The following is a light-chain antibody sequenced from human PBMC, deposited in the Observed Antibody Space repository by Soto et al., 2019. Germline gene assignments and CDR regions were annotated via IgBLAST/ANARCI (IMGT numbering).Light chain of an antibody. CDR2: GAS. V-gene: IGKV3-20*01. Sequence: EIVLTQSPGSLSLSLGERATLSCRASQSVDSAFFAWYQQKPGQPPRLLMYGASRRATGIPDRFSGSGSGTDFTLTISRLEPEDFAFYYCQQYASSLTFGQGTKVEI. J-gene: IGKJ1*01. CDR3: QQYASSLT. CDR1: QSVDSAF.